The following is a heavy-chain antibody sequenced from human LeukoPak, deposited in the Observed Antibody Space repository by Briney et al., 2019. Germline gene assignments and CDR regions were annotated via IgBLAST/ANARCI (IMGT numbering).Heavy chain of an antibody. CDR3: ARDYDYGFDF. V-gene: IGHV3-30*03. CDR1: GFTFSSYG. Sequence: GRSLRLSCAASGFTFSSYGMHWVRQAPGKGLEWVAVISYDGSNKYYADSVKGRFTISRDNSKNTLYLQMNSLRAEDTAVYYCARDYDYGFDFWGQGTLVTVSS. J-gene: IGHJ4*02. D-gene: IGHD4/OR15-4a*01. CDR2: ISYDGSNK.